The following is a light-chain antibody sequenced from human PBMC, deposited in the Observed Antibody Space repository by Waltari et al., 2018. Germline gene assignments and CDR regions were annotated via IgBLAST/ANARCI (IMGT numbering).Light chain of an antibody. J-gene: IGLJ3*02. Sequence: PALTQLASVSGSPGQSITIPCTGTSSDVGNNNLFSWYQQYPGKAPKVMIYDDNGRPSGVSDRFSGSKSGNTVSLTISGVQAEDEADYYCCSYAGSYTWVFGGGTKLTVL. CDR3: CSYAGSYTWV. V-gene: IGLV2-23*01. CDR1: SSDVGNNNL. CDR2: DDN.